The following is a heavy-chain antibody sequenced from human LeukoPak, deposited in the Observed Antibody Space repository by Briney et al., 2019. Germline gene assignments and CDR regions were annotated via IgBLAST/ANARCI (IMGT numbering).Heavy chain of an antibody. V-gene: IGHV4-39*07. CDR1: GGSISSSSYY. J-gene: IGHJ6*03. Sequence: SETLSLTCTVSGGSISSSSYYWGWIRQPPGKGLEWIGSIYYSGSTYYNPSLKSRVTISVDTSKNQFSLKLSSVTAADTAVYYCARNLGGRYYYYYYMDVWGKGTTVTVSS. D-gene: IGHD2-15*01. CDR3: ARNLGGRYYYYYYMDV. CDR2: IYYSGST.